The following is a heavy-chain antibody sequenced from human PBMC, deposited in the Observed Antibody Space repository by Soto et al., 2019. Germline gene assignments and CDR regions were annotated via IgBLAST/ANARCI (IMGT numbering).Heavy chain of an antibody. CDR1: GYTFSDYY. D-gene: IGHD6-19*01. V-gene: IGHV1-2*04. CDR2: INPKSGGT. CDR3: ARAYRYGSSSGWHLYL. Sequence: QLVQSGAEVKKPGTSVKVNCKAYGYTFSDYYIHWVRQAPGQGLEWMGWINPKSGGTKYAQKFQGWVDMTRDTSITTAYMELRTLKSDDTAVYFCARAYRYGSSSGWHLYLWGQGTLVTVSS. J-gene: IGHJ5*02.